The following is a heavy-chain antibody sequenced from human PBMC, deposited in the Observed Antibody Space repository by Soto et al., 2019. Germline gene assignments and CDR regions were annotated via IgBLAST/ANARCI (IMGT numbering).Heavy chain of an antibody. J-gene: IGHJ4*02. D-gene: IGHD2-15*01. CDR2: IYYSGST. CDR1: GGSISSSSYY. V-gene: IGHV4-39*01. Sequence: QLQLQESGPGLVKPSETLSLTCTVSGGSISSSSYYWGWIRQPPGKWLEWIGSIYYSGSTYYNPSLKSRVTISVDTSKNQFSLKLSSVTDADTAVYYCARLVGEVYWGQGTLVTVSS. CDR3: ARLVGEVY.